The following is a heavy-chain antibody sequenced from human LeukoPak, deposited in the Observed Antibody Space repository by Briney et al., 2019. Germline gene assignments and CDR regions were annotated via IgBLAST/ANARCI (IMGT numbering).Heavy chain of an antibody. CDR3: AKDLLKRVVAGPDY. CDR2: ITASGSST. V-gene: IGHV3-23*01. D-gene: IGHD6-19*01. Sequence: GRSLRLSCAASGFTFSSYAMSWVRQAPGKGLEWVSGITASGSSTYYADSVKGRFTISRDNSKNTLYLQMNSLRAEDTAVFYCAKDLLKRVVAGPDYWGQGTLVTVSS. J-gene: IGHJ4*02. CDR1: GFTFSSYA.